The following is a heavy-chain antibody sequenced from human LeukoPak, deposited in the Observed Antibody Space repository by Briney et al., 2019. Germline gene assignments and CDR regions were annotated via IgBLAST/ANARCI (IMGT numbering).Heavy chain of an antibody. D-gene: IGHD4-17*01. CDR1: GFTVSNNY. J-gene: IGHJ4*02. V-gene: IGHV3-53*01. CDR2: IYSGGSA. CDR3: ARTLLYGDQDY. Sequence: GGSLRLSCAASGFTVSNNYMSWVRQAPGKGLEWVSVIYSGGSAYYADSVKGRFTISRDNSKNTLYLQMNSLRAEDTAVYYCARTLLYGDQDYWGQGTLVTVSS.